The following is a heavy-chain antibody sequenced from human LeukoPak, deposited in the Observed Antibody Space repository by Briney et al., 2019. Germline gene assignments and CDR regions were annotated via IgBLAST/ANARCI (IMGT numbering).Heavy chain of an antibody. V-gene: IGHV4-34*01. CDR1: GGSFSGYY. Sequence: SETLSLTCAVYGGSFSGYYWSWIRQPPGKGLEWIGEINHSGSTNYNPSLKSRVTISVDTSKNQFSLKLSSVTAADTAVYYCAREWELLPFDYWGQGTLVTVSS. CDR2: INHSGST. J-gene: IGHJ4*02. CDR3: AREWELLPFDY. D-gene: IGHD1-26*01.